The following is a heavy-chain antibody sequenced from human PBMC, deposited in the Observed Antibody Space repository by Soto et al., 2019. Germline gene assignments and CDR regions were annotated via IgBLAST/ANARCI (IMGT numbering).Heavy chain of an antibody. CDR1: GGSFSGYY. D-gene: IGHD2-15*01. CDR2: IYYSGST. CDR3: ARLYCSGGNCYSPDWFDP. Sequence: SETLSLTCAVYGGSFSGYYWSWIRQPPGKGLEWIGYIYYSGSTYYNPSLKSRVTISVDTSKNQLSLKLSSVTAADTAVYYCARLYCSGGNCYSPDWFDPWGQGTLVTVSS. J-gene: IGHJ5*02. V-gene: IGHV4-30-4*01.